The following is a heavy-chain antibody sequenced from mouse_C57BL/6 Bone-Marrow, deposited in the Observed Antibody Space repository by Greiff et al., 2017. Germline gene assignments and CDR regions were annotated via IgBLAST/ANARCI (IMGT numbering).Heavy chain of an antibody. CDR2: IYPRSGST. CDR3: ARSDFDY. J-gene: IGHJ2*01. CDR1: GYTFTSYC. Sequence: QVQLQQPGAELVRPGASVKLSCKASGYTFTSYCIRWVKQRTGQGLEWIGEIYPRSGSTNYNEKFKGKATLTADKSSSTAYMELRSLTSEDSAIYFCARSDFDYWGQGTTLTVSS. V-gene: IGHV1-81*01.